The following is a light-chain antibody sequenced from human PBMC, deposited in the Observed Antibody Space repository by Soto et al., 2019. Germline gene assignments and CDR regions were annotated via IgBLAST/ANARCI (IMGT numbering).Light chain of an antibody. Sequence: QSALTQPASVSGSPGQSITISCTGTSSDVGSYNLVSWYQQHPGKAPKLMIYEGSKRPSGVSNRFSGSKSGNTASLTISGLQAGDEADYYCCSYAGSYSYVFGTGTKVTVL. V-gene: IGLV2-23*01. CDR2: EGS. CDR1: SSDVGSYNL. J-gene: IGLJ1*01. CDR3: CSYAGSYSYV.